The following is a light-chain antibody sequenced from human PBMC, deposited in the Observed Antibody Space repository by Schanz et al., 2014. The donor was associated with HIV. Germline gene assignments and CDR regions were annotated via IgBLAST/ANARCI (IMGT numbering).Light chain of an antibody. CDR1: SSDVGGYNY. Sequence: QSALTQPRSVSGSPGQSVTISCTGTSSDVGGYNYVSWYQQHPGKAPKLMIYDVSKRPSGVPDRFSGSKSGNTASLTVSGLLAEDEGDYYCLSYDIGLSSYVFGAGTKLTVL. V-gene: IGLV2-11*01. J-gene: IGLJ1*01. CDR2: DVS. CDR3: LSYDIGLSSYV.